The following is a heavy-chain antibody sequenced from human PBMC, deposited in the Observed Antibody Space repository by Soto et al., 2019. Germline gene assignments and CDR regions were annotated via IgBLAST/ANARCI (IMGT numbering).Heavy chain of an antibody. CDR1: GGSISSGDYY. D-gene: IGHD3-9*01. CDR3: ARVRYFDGAYYFDY. J-gene: IGHJ4*02. CDR2: IYYSGST. Sequence: SETLCLTCTVSGGSISSGDYYWSRIRQPPGKGLEWIGYIYYSGSTYYNPSLKSRVTISVDTSKNQFSLKLSSVTAADTAMYYCARVRYFDGAYYFDYWGQGTLVTVSS. V-gene: IGHV4-30-4*01.